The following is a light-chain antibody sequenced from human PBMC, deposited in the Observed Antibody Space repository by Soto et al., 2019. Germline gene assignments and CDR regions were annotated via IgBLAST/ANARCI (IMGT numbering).Light chain of an antibody. CDR3: QHYNSYSEA. J-gene: IGKJ1*01. CDR1: QNIRNY. Sequence: DIQMTQSPSTLSASVGDRLTITCRASQNIRNYLNWYQQKPGRAPKILIYAASSLQSGVPSRFSGGGSGTDFTLTISSLQPDDFATYYCQHYNSYSEAFGQGTKVDIK. V-gene: IGKV1-39*01. CDR2: AAS.